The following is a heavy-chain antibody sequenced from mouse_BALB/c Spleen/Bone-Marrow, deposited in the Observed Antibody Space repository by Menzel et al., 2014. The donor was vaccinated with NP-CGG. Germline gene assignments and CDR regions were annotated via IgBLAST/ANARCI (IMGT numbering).Heavy chain of an antibody. CDR1: GFTFSSFG. CDR2: ISSGSGTI. CDR3: ARGGNWEDFDY. V-gene: IGHV5-17*02. Sequence: EVQRVESGGGLVQPGGSRKLSCAASGFTFSSFGMHWVRQAPERGLEWVAYISSGSGTISYADTVKGRFTISRDNPKNTLFLQMTSLRSEDSAMYYCARGGNWEDFDYWGQGTTLTVSS. D-gene: IGHD4-1*01. J-gene: IGHJ2*01.